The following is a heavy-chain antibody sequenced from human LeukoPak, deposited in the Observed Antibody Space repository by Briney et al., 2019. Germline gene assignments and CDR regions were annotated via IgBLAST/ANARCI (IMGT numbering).Heavy chain of an antibody. D-gene: IGHD3-10*01. Sequence: GGSLRLSCAASGFTFSSYAMSWVRQAPGKGLEWVSAISGSGGSTYYADSVKGRFTISRDNSKNTLYLQMNSLRAEDTAVYYCAKDPTFPYYYGSGSYPDAFDIWGQGTMVTVSS. CDR1: GFTFSSYA. CDR2: ISGSGGST. CDR3: AKDPTFPYYYGSGSYPDAFDI. V-gene: IGHV3-23*01. J-gene: IGHJ3*02.